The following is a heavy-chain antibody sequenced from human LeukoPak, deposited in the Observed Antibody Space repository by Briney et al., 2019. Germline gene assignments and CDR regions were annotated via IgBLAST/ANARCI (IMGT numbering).Heavy chain of an antibody. CDR2: IYYSGST. D-gene: IGHD3-10*01. V-gene: IGHV4-31*03. CDR1: GGSISSGGYY. J-gene: IGHJ4*02. Sequence: SQTLSLTCTVSGGSISSGGYYWSWIRQHPGKGLEWIGYIYYSGSTYYNPSLKSRVTISVDTSKNQFSLKLSSVTAAGTAVYYCARSYLADLDYWGQGTLVTVSS. CDR3: ARSYLADLDY.